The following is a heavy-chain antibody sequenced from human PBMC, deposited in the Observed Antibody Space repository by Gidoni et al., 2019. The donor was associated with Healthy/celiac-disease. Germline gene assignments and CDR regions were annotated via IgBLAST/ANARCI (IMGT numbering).Heavy chain of an antibody. V-gene: IGHV6-1*01. Sequence: QVQLQQSGPGLVKHSQTLSLTCAIAGDSVSSNSAAWNWIRQSPSRGLEWLGRTYYRSKWYNDSAVSVKSRITITPDTSKNQFSLQLNSVTPEDTAVYSCASGGNYYFDYWGQGTLVTVSS. CDR1: GDSVSSNSAA. CDR2: TYYRSKWYN. J-gene: IGHJ4*02. D-gene: IGHD1-7*01. CDR3: ASGGNYYFDY.